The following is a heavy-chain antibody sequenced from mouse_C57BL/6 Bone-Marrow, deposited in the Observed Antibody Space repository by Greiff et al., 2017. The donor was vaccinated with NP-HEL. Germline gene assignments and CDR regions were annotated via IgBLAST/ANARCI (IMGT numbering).Heavy chain of an antibody. CDR1: GFTFSDYY. CDR2: LSNGGGST. Sequence: DVMLVESGGGLVQPGGSLKLSCAASGFTFSDYYMYWVRQTPEKRLEWVAYLSNGGGSTYYPDTVKGRFTISRDNAKNTLYLQMSRLKSEDTAMYYCARHSSGTGFAYWGQGTLVTVSA. D-gene: IGHD3-3*01. CDR3: ARHSSGTGFAY. J-gene: IGHJ3*01. V-gene: IGHV5-12*01.